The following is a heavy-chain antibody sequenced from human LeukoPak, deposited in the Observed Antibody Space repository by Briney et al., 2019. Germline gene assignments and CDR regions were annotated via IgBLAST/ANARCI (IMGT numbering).Heavy chain of an antibody. D-gene: IGHD3-16*01. CDR2: ISSSSTII. V-gene: IGHV3-48*03. Sequence: GRSLRLSRAASGFTFSSYEFYSVRQAPGKGLEWISYISSSSTIIKYADSVRGRFTISRDDARESLYLQMSSLRADDTAIYYCGASRQYVGAFDIWGQGTLVTVSS. J-gene: IGHJ3*02. CDR3: GASRQYVGAFDI. CDR1: GFTFSSYE.